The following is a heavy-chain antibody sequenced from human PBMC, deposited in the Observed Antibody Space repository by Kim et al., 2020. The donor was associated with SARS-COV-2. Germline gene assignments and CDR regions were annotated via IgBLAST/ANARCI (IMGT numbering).Heavy chain of an antibody. J-gene: IGHJ2*01. Sequence: SVKVSCKASGGTFSDFAISWVRQAPGQGPEWLGVIIPSLGTTTVAQKFQGRVTVTADESTSTAYMELSRLTSDDTAVYYCAREIVTVTTLGYFDLWGRGTLVTVSS. V-gene: IGHV1-69*13. CDR3: AREIVTVTTLGYFDL. CDR1: GGTFSDFA. CDR2: IIPSLGTT. D-gene: IGHD2-21*01.